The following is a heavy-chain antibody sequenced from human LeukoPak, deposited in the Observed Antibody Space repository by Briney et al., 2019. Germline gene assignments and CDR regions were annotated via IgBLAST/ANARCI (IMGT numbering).Heavy chain of an antibody. V-gene: IGHV4-59*08. J-gene: IGHJ4*02. D-gene: IGHD3-16*01. CDR2: IFHTGGT. CDR1: GGSINGYY. CDR3: PRLGPNHVWGSSDY. Sequence: SETLSLTCTVSGGSINGYYWSWIQQPPGKGLEWIAYIFHTGGTNYNPSLESRVTISVDKSKNQFSLKLSSVTAADTAVYYCPRLGPNHVWGSSDYWGQGILVTVSS.